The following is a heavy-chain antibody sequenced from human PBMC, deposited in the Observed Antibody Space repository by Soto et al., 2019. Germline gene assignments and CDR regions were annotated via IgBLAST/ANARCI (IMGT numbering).Heavy chain of an antibody. V-gene: IGHV1-69*01. CDR2: IIPIFGTA. D-gene: IGHD6-19*01. Sequence: QVLLVQSGAEVKKPGSSVKVSCKASGGTFSSYAISWVRQAPGQGLEWMGGIIPIFGTANYAQKFQGRVTITADESTSTAYMELSSLRSEDTAVYYCATEGPGYSSGWYRGIYYYYGMDVWGQGTTVTVSS. CDR3: ATEGPGYSSGWYRGIYYYYGMDV. CDR1: GGTFSSYA. J-gene: IGHJ6*02.